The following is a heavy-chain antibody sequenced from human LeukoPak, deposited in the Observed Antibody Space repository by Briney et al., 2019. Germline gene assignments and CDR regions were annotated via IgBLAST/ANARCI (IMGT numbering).Heavy chain of an antibody. Sequence: SESLSLTCTVSGGSISSYYWSWIRQPPGKGLEWIGYVYYSGSINYSPSLNSRLTISVDTSKNQFSLKLSSVTAADTAVYYCARGGYYFDYWGQGTLVTISS. CDR2: VYYSGSI. CDR3: ARGGYYFDY. V-gene: IGHV4-59*01. D-gene: IGHD3-10*01. J-gene: IGHJ4*02. CDR1: GGSISSYY.